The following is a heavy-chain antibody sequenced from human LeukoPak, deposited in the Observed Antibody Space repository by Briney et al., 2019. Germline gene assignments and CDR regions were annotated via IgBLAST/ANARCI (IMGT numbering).Heavy chain of an antibody. CDR2: ISTNI. Sequence: PGGSLRLSCAASGFTLRSYSMNWVRQAPGKGLEWVSSISTNIYYGDSVKGRFAISRDNSKNTLYLQMNSLRAEDTAVYYCAKAVAGHDFDYWGQGTLVTVSS. V-gene: IGHV3-21*01. D-gene: IGHD6-19*01. CDR1: GFTLRSYS. CDR3: AKAVAGHDFDY. J-gene: IGHJ4*02.